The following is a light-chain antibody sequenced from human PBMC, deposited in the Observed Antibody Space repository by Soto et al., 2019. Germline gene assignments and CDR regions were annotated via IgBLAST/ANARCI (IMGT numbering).Light chain of an antibody. Sequence: QSVLTQPAPVSGSPGHSITISCTGTSSDVGAYNFVSWYQQYPGKAPKFIIYEVSNRPSGVSNRFSGSKSGNTASLTISGLQAEDEADYYCSSFTTSRTYVFGSGTKVTVL. CDR1: SSDVGAYNF. V-gene: IGLV2-14*01. CDR2: EVS. CDR3: SSFTTSRTYV. J-gene: IGLJ1*01.